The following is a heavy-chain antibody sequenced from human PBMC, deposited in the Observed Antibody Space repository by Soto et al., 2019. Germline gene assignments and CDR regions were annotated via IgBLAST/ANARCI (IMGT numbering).Heavy chain of an antibody. V-gene: IGHV3-23*01. Sequence: GGSLRLSCAASGFTFSSYAMSWVRQAPGKGLEWVSAISGSGGSTYYADSVKGRFTISRDNSKNTLYLQMNSLRAEDTAVYYCAKEGYYDILTGYYQPLDYWGQGTLVTVSS. J-gene: IGHJ4*02. CDR2: ISGSGGST. CDR3: AKEGYYDILTGYYQPLDY. CDR1: GFTFSSYA. D-gene: IGHD3-9*01.